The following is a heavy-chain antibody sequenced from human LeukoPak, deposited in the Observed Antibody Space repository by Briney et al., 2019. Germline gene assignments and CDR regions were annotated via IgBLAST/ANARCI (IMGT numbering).Heavy chain of an antibody. CDR1: GFTVSSNY. V-gene: IGHV3-66*01. CDR3: ARDGEGYGSGGSDNDAFDI. J-gene: IGHJ3*02. CDR2: IYSGGST. Sequence: GGSLRLSCAASGFTVSSNYMSWVRQAPGKGLEWVSVIYSGGSTYYADSVKGRFAISRDKSKNTLFLQMNSLRAEDTAVYYCARDGEGYGSGGSDNDAFDIWGQGTMVTVSS. D-gene: IGHD3-10*01.